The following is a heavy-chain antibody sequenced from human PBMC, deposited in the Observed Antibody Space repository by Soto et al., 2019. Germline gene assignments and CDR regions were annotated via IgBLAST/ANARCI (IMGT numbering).Heavy chain of an antibody. CDR3: ARGFLRYFDWLLDEAYYYGRDV. CDR2: INPSGGST. D-gene: IGHD3-9*01. CDR1: GYTFTSYY. J-gene: IGHJ6*02. V-gene: IGHV1-46*01. Sequence: ASVKVSCKASGYTFTSYYMHWVRQAPGQGLEWMGIINPSGGSTSYAQKFQGRVTMTRDTSTSTVYMELSSLRSEDTAVYYCARGFLRYFDWLLDEAYYYGRDVWGQGTTVTVSS.